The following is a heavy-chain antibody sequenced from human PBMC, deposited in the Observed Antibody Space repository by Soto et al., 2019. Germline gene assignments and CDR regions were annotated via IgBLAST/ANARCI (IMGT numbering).Heavy chain of an antibody. Sequence: QVHVVQSGAEVKKPGSSVKVTCKAFGGTFNSFGINWVRQAPGQGLEWMGGIIPVFGTTKYAQKFRDRVRLVADGSTSTSYMELSSLTSDDTAGYYLAIEVWGRGGYYLDSWGQGTLVTVSS. D-gene: IGHD7-27*01. CDR3: AIEVWGRGGYYLDS. CDR1: GGTFNSFG. J-gene: IGHJ4*02. CDR2: IIPVFGTT. V-gene: IGHV1-69*01.